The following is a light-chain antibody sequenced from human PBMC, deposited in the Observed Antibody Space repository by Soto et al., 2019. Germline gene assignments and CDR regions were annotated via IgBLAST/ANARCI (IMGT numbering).Light chain of an antibody. CDR1: SGPSTYA. J-gene: IGLJ2*01. CDR3: QTWGTAVV. Sequence: QLVLTQSPSASASLGASVKLTCTLTSGPSTYAIAWHQQQPEKGPRYLMKLNSDGSHTKGDGIPDRFSGSSSGAERYLTISSLQSEDEADYYCQTWGTAVVFGGGTKVTVL. CDR2: LNSDGSH. V-gene: IGLV4-69*01.